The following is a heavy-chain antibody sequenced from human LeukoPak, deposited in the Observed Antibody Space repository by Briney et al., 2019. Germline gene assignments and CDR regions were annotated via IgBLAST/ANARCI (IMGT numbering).Heavy chain of an antibody. D-gene: IGHD6-13*01. CDR1: GYTFTSYG. V-gene: IGHV1-18*01. J-gene: IGHJ4*02. Sequence: GASVTVSCKASGYTFTSYGISWVRQAPGQGLEWMGWISAYNGNTNYAQKLQGRVTITTDTSTSTAYMELRSLRSDDTAVYYCARDPPMRVAAAAPYYFDYWGQGTLVTVSS. CDR3: ARDPPMRVAAAAPYYFDY. CDR2: ISAYNGNT.